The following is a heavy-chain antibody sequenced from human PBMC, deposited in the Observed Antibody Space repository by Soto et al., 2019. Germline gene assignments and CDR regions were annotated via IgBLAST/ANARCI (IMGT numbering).Heavy chain of an antibody. Sequence: QVQLVQSGAEVKKPGSSVKVSCKASGGTFSSYAISWVRQAPGQGLEWMGGIIPIFGTANYAQKFQGRVTITADESTGTAYMELSSLRSEDTAVYYCARDGYSSSWYYFDYWGQGTLVTVSS. D-gene: IGHD6-13*01. CDR2: IIPIFGTA. CDR1: GGTFSSYA. CDR3: ARDGYSSSWYYFDY. J-gene: IGHJ4*02. V-gene: IGHV1-69*01.